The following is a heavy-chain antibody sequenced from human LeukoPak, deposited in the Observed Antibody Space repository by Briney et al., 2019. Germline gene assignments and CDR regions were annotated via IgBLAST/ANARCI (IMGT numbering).Heavy chain of an antibody. V-gene: IGHV1-18*01. CDR1: GYTSTNYG. Sequence: ASVKVSCKASGYTSTNYGISWVRQAPGQGLEWMGWISAYNGNTHYAQNLQGRVTMTTDTSTSTAYMELKSLRSDDTAVYYCARGGHRRYYYTSGSAFDPWGQGTLVTVSS. J-gene: IGHJ5*02. CDR2: ISAYNGNT. CDR3: ARGGHRRYYYTSGSAFDP. D-gene: IGHD3-10*01.